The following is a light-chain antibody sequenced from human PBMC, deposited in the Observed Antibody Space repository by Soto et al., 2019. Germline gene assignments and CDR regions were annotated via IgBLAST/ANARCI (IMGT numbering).Light chain of an antibody. V-gene: IGKV1-5*01. CDR3: QQYTSFDT. J-gene: IGKJ2*01. CDR2: DAS. CDR1: QSINTW. Sequence: DIQMTQSPSTLSASVGDRVTITCRASQSINTWLAWYQQKPGKAPKLLIYDASTLESGVPSTFSGSGSGTEFTLTISSLQPDDFATYYCQQYTSFDTFGQGTKVDIK.